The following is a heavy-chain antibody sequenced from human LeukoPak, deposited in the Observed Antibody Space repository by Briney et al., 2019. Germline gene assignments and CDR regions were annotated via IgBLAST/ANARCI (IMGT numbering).Heavy chain of an antibody. Sequence: GGSLRLSCAAPGFTFSSYAMSWVRQAPGKGLEWVSAISGSGGSAYYADSVKGRFTISRDNSKNTLYLQMNSLRAEDTAVYYCAKDVDYIWGSYRYRKGYFDYWGQGTLVTVSS. J-gene: IGHJ4*02. V-gene: IGHV3-23*01. CDR2: ISGSGGSA. CDR1: GFTFSSYA. CDR3: AKDVDYIWGSYRYRKGYFDY. D-gene: IGHD3-16*02.